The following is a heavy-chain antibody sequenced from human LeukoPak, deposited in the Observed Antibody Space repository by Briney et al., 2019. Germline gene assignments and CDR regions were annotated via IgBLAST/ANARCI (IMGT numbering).Heavy chain of an antibody. CDR2: FSGSGGST. D-gene: IGHD3-22*01. CDR3: AKTVGYFPDAFDI. CDR1: GFTFSSYA. J-gene: IGHJ3*02. Sequence: GGSLRLSCAASGFTFSSYAMSWVRQAPGKGLEWVSAFSGSGGSTYYADSVKGRFTISRDNSKNTLYLQMNSLRAEDTAVYYCAKTVGYFPDAFDIWGQGTMVTVSS. V-gene: IGHV3-23*01.